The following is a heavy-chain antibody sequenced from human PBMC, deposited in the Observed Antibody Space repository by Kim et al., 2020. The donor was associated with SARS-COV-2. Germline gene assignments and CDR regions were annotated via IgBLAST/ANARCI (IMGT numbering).Heavy chain of an antibody. V-gene: IGHV3-30*04. J-gene: IGHJ4*02. CDR3: ASDLAKYGDYHRITDY. CDR2: ISYDGSNK. D-gene: IGHD4-17*01. CDR1: GFTFSSYA. Sequence: GGSLRLSCAASGFTFSSYAMHWVRQAPGKGLEWVAVISYDGSNKYYADSVKGRFTISRDNSKNTLYLQMNSLRAEDTAVYYCASDLAKYGDYHRITDYWGQGTLVTVSS.